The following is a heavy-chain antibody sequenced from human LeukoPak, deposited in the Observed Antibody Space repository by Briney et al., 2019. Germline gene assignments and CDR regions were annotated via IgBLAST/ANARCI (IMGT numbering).Heavy chain of an antibody. CDR1: GYTFTSYA. CDR3: ARAPRDSSSWYVHWFDP. Sequence: VASVKVSRKASGYTFTSYAMHWVRQAPGQRLEWMGWINAGNGNTKYSQKFQGRVTITRDTSASTAYMELSSLGSEDTAVYYCARAPRDSSSWYVHWFDPWGQGTLVTVSS. D-gene: IGHD6-13*01. J-gene: IGHJ5*02. V-gene: IGHV1-3*01. CDR2: INAGNGNT.